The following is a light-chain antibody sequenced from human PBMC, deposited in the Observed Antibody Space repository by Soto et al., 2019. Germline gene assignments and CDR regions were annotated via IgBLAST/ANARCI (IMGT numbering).Light chain of an antibody. CDR3: QQRSNWPPT. CDR1: QSVSSY. Sequence: EILMTQSPATLSLSPGERATLSCRASQSVSSYLAWYKQKPGQAPRLLIYDASNRATGIPARFSGSGSGTEFTLTISTLEPEDFEVYYCQQRSNWPPTFGGGTKVDIK. V-gene: IGKV3-11*01. J-gene: IGKJ4*01. CDR2: DAS.